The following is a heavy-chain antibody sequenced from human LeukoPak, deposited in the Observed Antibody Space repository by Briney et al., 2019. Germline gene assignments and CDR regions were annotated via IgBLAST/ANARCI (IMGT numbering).Heavy chain of an antibody. Sequence: PSETLSLTCAVYGGSFSGYYWSWIRQPPGKGLEWIGEINHSGSTNYNPSLKSRVTISVDTSKNQFSLKLSSVTAADTAVYYCARVFGFGVVSIDYWGQGTLVTVSS. CDR2: INHSGST. D-gene: IGHD3-3*01. CDR3: ARVFGFGVVSIDY. J-gene: IGHJ4*02. V-gene: IGHV4-34*01. CDR1: GGSFSGYY.